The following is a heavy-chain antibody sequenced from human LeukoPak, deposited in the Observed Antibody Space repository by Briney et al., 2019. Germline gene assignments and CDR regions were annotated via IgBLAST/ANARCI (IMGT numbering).Heavy chain of an antibody. CDR3: ARVDVECFDI. J-gene: IGHJ3*02. V-gene: IGHV4-31*03. Sequence: SQTLSLTCTVSGGSISIGGYYWSWIRQHPGKGLEWIGYIYYSGSTYYNPSLKSRVTISVDTSKNQFSLKLSSVTAADTAVYYCARVDVECFDIWGQGTMVTVSS. D-gene: IGHD3-16*01. CDR1: GGSISIGGYY. CDR2: IYYSGST.